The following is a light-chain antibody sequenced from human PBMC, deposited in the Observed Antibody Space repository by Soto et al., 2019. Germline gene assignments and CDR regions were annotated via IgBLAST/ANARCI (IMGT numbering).Light chain of an antibody. Sequence: QSALTQPRSVSGSPGQSVTISCTGPSIDVGGSNYVSWYQQHPGKAPKLMIYEVNKRPSGVPDRFSGSKSGNTASLTVSGRQAEDEADYYCSSYAGSSHVFGTGTKLTVL. CDR3: SSYAGSSHV. CDR2: EVN. CDR1: SIDVGGSNY. V-gene: IGLV2-8*01. J-gene: IGLJ1*01.